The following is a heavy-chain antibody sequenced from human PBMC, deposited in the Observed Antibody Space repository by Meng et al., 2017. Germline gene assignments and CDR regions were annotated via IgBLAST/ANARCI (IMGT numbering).Heavy chain of an antibody. J-gene: IGHJ4*02. Sequence: GESLKISCAASGFTFSSDSMNWVRQAPGKGLEWVSSISSSSYIYYADSVKGRFTISRDNAKNSLYLQMNSLRAEDTAVYYCARIDAYYYGSGSSDYWGQGTLVTVSS. CDR1: GFTFSSDS. CDR3: ARIDAYYYGSGSSDY. V-gene: IGHV3-21*01. CDR2: ISSSSYI. D-gene: IGHD3-10*01.